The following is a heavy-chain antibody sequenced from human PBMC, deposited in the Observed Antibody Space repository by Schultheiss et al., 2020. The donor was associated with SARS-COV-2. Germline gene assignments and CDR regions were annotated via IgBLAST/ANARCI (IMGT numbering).Heavy chain of an antibody. CDR3: ARDRDCSGGSCYSGLGYYGMDV. D-gene: IGHD2-15*01. Sequence: GGSLRLSCAASGFTFSSYAMSWVRQAPGKGLEWVSAISGSGGSTYYADSVKGRFTISRDNAKNSLYLQMNSLRAEDTAVYYCARDRDCSGGSCYSGLGYYGMDVWGQGTTVTVSS. J-gene: IGHJ6*02. CDR1: GFTFSSYA. CDR2: ISGSGGST. V-gene: IGHV3-23*01.